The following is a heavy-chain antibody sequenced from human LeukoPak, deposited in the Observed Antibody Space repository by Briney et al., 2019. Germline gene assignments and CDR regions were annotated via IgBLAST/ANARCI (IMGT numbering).Heavy chain of an antibody. J-gene: IGHJ4*02. CDR3: ARLTTMTTTGGPFDY. V-gene: IGHV3-48*03. CDR2: ITSSGNTI. CDR1: GFTFRSHW. D-gene: IGHD4-17*01. Sequence: GGSLRLSCAASGFTFRSHWMSWVRQAPGKGLEWVSYITSSGNTIYYADSVKGRFTISRDNAKNSLYLQMNSLRAEDTAVYYCARLTTMTTTGGPFDYWGQGTLVTVSS.